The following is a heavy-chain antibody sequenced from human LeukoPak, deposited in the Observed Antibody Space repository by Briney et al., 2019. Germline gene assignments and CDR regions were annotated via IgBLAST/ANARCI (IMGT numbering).Heavy chain of an antibody. J-gene: IGHJ6*02. D-gene: IGHD6-13*01. V-gene: IGHV4-59*08. CDR3: ARHPRPRYSSSWYEHYYGMDV. Sequence: PSETLSLTCNVSGGSISSYYWSWIRQPPGKGLEWIGYIYYSGSTNYNPSLKSRVTISVDTSKNQFSLKLSSVTAADTAVYYCARHPRPRYSSSWYEHYYGMDVWGQGTTVTVSS. CDR1: GGSISSYY. CDR2: IYYSGST.